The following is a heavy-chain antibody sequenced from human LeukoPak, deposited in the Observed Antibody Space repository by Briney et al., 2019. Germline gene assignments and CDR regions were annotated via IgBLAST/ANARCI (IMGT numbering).Heavy chain of an antibody. D-gene: IGHD3-10*01. CDR2: IYYSGST. V-gene: IGHV4-39*01. Sequence: KPSETLSVTCTVSGGSISDINYYWGWIRQPPGKGLEWIASIYYSGSTHYNPSLKSRVTISVDTSKKQFSLKLSSVTAADTAVYYCARIDFYGSGNYYFDYWGQGTLVTVSS. CDR3: ARIDFYGSGNYYFDY. J-gene: IGHJ4*02. CDR1: GGSISDINYY.